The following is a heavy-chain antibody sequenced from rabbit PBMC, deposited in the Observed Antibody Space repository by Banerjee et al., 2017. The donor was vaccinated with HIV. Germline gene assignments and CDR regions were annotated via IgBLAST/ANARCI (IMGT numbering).Heavy chain of an antibody. V-gene: IGHV1S7*01. J-gene: IGHJ4*01. CDR2: IYAGKGST. D-gene: IGHD1-1*01. Sequence: QLVESGGGLVQPGASLTLTCTASGFSFSSYYMSWVRQAPGKGLEWIGIIYAGKGSTDYASWVNGRFTISSDNAQNTVDLQMNSLTAADTATYFCANISPNFNLWGPGTLVTVS. CDR1: GFSFSSYY. CDR3: ANISPNFNL.